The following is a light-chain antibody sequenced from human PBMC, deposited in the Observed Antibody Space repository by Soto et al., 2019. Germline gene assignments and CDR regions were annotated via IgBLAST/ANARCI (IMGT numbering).Light chain of an antibody. CDR1: QSVSSD. CDR3: QQRSNWPPIT. Sequence: EIVMTQSPATLSVSPGERATLSCRASQSVSSDLVWYQQKAGQAPRLLIYDTSTRATGIPARFSGSGSGTEFTLTISGLQSEDFAVYYCQQRSNWPPITFGQGTRLEIK. V-gene: IGKV3-15*01. J-gene: IGKJ5*01. CDR2: DTS.